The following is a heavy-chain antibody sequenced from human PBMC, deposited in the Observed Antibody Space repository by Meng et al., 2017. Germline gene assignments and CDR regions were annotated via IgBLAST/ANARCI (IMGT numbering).Heavy chain of an antibody. D-gene: IGHD6-13*01. J-gene: IGHJ5*02. Sequence: VRLWYAGGGLVRSGGPMRRSCAASGFAFSSYSMNWVRQAPGKGLEWASSISSSSSYISYADSVKGRFTISRDNAKNSLYLQMNSLRAEDTAVYYCARSSSWYSSGWFDPWGQGTLVTVSS. V-gene: IGHV3-21*01. CDR3: ARSSSWYSSGWFDP. CDR2: ISSSSSYI. CDR1: GFAFSSYS.